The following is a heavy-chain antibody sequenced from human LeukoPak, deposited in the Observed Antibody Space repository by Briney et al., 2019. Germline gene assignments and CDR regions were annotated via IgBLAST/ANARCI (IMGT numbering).Heavy chain of an antibody. D-gene: IGHD6-13*01. CDR2: ISYDGSNK. V-gene: IGHV3-30-3*01. CDR1: GFTFSSYA. Sequence: GRSLRLSCAASGFTFSSYAMHWVRQAPGKGLEWVAVISYDGSNKYYADSVKGRFTISRDNSKNTLYLQMNSLRAEDTAVYYCASLLELQQLADYWGQGTLVTVSS. CDR3: ASLLELQQLADY. J-gene: IGHJ4*02.